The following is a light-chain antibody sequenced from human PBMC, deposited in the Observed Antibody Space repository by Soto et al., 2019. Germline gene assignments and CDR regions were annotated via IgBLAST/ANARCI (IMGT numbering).Light chain of an antibody. V-gene: IGLV2-8*01. CDR3: SSYAASNNFYFV. J-gene: IGLJ3*02. CDR1: SSDVGGYNY. CDR2: EVT. Sequence: QSALTQPPSASGSPGQSVTISCTGTSSDVGGYNYVSWYQQYPGRAPKLMSYEVTKRPSGVPDRFSGSKSGNTASLTVSGLQAEDEAEYYCSSYAASNNFYFVFGGGTKLTVL.